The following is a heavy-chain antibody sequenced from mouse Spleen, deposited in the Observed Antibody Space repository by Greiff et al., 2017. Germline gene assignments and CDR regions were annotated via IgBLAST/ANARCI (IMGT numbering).Heavy chain of an antibody. V-gene: IGHV2-2*02. D-gene: IGHD5-5*01. CDR3: ARERLPRVFAY. CDR2: IWSGGST. Sequence: QVQLQQSGPGLVQPSQSLSITCTVSGFSLTSYGVHWVRQSPGKGLEWLGVIWSGGSTDYNAAFISRLSISKDNSKSQVFFKMNSLQANDTAIYCCARERLPRVFAYWGQGTLVTVSA. CDR1: GFSLTSYG. J-gene: IGHJ3*01.